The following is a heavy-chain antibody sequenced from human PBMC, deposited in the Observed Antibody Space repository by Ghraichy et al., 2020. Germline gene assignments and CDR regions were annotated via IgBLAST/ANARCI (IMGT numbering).Heavy chain of an antibody. Sequence: SVKVSCKASGGTFSSYTISWVRQAPGQGLEWMGRIIPILGIANYAQKFQGRVTITADKSTSTAYMELSSLRSEDTAVYYCAREDSSGWFRNNWFDPWGQGTLVTVSS. V-gene: IGHV1-69*04. CDR2: IIPILGIA. CDR1: GGTFSSYT. D-gene: IGHD6-19*01. J-gene: IGHJ5*02. CDR3: AREDSSGWFRNNWFDP.